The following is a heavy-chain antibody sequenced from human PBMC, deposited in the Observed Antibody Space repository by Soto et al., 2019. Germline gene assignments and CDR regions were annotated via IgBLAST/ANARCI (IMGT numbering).Heavy chain of an antibody. CDR2: IIPIFGTA. CDR1: GGTFSSYA. V-gene: IGHV1-69*06. J-gene: IGHJ6*02. D-gene: IGHD3-3*01. Sequence: ASVKVSCKASGGTFSSYAISWVRQAPGQGLEWMGGIIPIFGTANYAQKFQGRVTITADKSTSTAYMELSSLRSEDTAVYYCATRVVTDRYYYYGMDVWGQGTTVTVSS. CDR3: ATRVVTDRYYYYGMDV.